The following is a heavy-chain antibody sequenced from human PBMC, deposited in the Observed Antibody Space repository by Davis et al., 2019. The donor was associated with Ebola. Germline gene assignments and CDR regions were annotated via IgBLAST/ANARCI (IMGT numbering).Heavy chain of an antibody. CDR1: GFTFSSYG. CDR3: AKDTSNVWFDV. Sequence: GGSLRLSCAASGFTFSSYGLHWVRQPPGKGLEWVAVIWYDGRNKYYADSVKGRFAISRDNSKNTLYLQMNSLRAEDTAVYYCAKDTSNVWFDVWGQGTMVTVSS. V-gene: IGHV3-30*02. D-gene: IGHD6-19*01. CDR2: IWYDGRNK. J-gene: IGHJ3*01.